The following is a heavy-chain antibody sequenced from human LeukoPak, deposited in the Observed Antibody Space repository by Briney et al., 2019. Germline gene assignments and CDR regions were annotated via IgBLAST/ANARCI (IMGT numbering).Heavy chain of an antibody. CDR3: ARQERGYYDSSGYIFDY. V-gene: IGHV5-51*01. CDR1: GYSFTSYW. D-gene: IGHD3-22*01. J-gene: IGHJ4*02. Sequence: PGESLKISCQGSGYSFTSYWIGWVRQMPGKGLEWMGIIYPGDSDTRYSPSFQGQVTISADKSISTAYLQWSSLKASDTAMYYCARQERGYYDSSGYIFDYWGQGTLVTVSS. CDR2: IYPGDSDT.